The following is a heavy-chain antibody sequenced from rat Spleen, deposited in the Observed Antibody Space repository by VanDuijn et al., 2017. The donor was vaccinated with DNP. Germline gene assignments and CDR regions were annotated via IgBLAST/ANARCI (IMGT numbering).Heavy chain of an antibody. CDR3: ARGREQPYAMDA. D-gene: IGHD1-2*01. Sequence: EVQLVESGGGLVQPGRSLKLSCAASGFTFSNYYMAWVRQAPKKGLEWVATISTSGSRTYYPDSVKGRFTISRDNAKSSLYLQMNSLKSEDTATYYCARGREQPYAMDAWGQGTSVTVSS. V-gene: IGHV5-25*01. CDR1: GFTFSNYY. J-gene: IGHJ4*01. CDR2: ISTSGSRT.